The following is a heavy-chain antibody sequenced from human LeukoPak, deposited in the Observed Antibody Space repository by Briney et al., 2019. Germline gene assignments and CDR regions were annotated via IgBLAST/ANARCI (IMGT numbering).Heavy chain of an antibody. D-gene: IGHD4-17*01. Sequence: PGGSLRLSCAASGFTFSSYEMNWVRQAPGKGLEWVSYISSSGSTIYYADSVKGRFTISRDNAKNSLYLQMNSLRAEGTAVYYCARNRGEPLDYWGQGTLVTVSS. CDR3: ARNRGEPLDY. CDR2: ISSSGSTI. V-gene: IGHV3-48*03. J-gene: IGHJ4*02. CDR1: GFTFSSYE.